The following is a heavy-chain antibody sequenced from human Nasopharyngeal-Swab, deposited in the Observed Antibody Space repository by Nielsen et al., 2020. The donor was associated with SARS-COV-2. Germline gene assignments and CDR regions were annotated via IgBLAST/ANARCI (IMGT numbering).Heavy chain of an antibody. Sequence: ASVKVSCKASGYTFTSYDINWVRQATGQSLEWMGWMNPNSGNTGYAQKFQGRVTMTRNTSISTAYMELSSLRSEDTAVYYCARTDGSGSYYDFDYWGQGTLVTVSS. V-gene: IGHV1-8*01. CDR1: GYTFTSYD. J-gene: IGHJ4*02. CDR3: ARTDGSGSYYDFDY. D-gene: IGHD3-10*01. CDR2: MNPNSGNT.